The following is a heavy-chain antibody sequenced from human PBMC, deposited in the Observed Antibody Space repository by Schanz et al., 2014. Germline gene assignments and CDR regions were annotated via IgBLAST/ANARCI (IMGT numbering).Heavy chain of an antibody. V-gene: IGHV3-23*04. CDR3: AKGMGYCSGGTCYDYYYYGLDV. D-gene: IGHD2-15*01. Sequence: VQLVESGGGVVQPGRSLRLSCAASGFTFSTYAMSWVRQAPGKGLEWVSAISGSGGSTYYADSVKGRFTISRDNSENTLYLQMNSLSADDTAVFYCAKGMGYCSGGTCYDYYYYGLDVWGQGTTVNVSS. J-gene: IGHJ6*02. CDR1: GFTFSTYA. CDR2: ISGSGGST.